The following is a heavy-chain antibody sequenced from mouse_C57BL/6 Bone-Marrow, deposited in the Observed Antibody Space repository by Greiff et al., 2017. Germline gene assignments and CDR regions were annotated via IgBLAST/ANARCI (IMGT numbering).Heavy chain of an antibody. CDR2: IDPSDSYT. CDR1: GYTFTSYW. Sequence: QVQLQQPGAELVMPGASVKLSCKASGYTFTSYWMHWVKQRPGQGLEWIGEIDPSDSYTNYNQKFKGKSTLTVDKSSSTAYMQLSSLTSEDSAVYYCAGGESNYLYWYFDVGGTGTTVTVSA. D-gene: IGHD2-5*01. J-gene: IGHJ1*03. V-gene: IGHV1-69*01. CDR3: AGGESNYLYWYFDV.